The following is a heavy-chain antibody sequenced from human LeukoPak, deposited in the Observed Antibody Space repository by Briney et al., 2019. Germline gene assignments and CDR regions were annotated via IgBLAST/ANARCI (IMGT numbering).Heavy chain of an antibody. CDR3: ARVSSLRFHY. Sequence: PGGCLRVSCAAPGFTVSSAYMSCVRPAPGEGLGRVSFIYSADNTYYADSVKGRFTISRDNSKNTLYHQMNSLRAEDTAVYYCARVSSLRFHYWGQGTLVTVS. CDR1: GFTVSSAY. CDR2: IYSADNT. V-gene: IGHV3-66*01. J-gene: IGHJ4*02.